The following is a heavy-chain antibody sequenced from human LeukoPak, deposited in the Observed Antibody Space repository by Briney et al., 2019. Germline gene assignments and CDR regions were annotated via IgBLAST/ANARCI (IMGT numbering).Heavy chain of an antibody. CDR3: AKGLSNDYYDGSGHYSGEGFDY. CDR1: GFTFSTYA. J-gene: IGHJ4*02. V-gene: IGHV3-23*01. D-gene: IGHD3-22*01. Sequence: GGSLRLSCVASGFTFSTYAMSWVRQAPGKGLEWVSTISGIGGSTYYADSVKGRFTISRDNSKNTLYLQMNSLRAEDTAVYYCAKGLSNDYYDGSGHYSGEGFDYWGQGTLVTVSS. CDR2: ISGIGGST.